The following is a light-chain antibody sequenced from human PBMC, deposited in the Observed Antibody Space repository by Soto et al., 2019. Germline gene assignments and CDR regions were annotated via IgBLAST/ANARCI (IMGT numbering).Light chain of an antibody. J-gene: IGLJ1*01. Sequence: QSVLTQPRSVSGSPGQSVTISCTGTSSDVGGYNYVSWYQQHLGKAPKLMIYGVNKRPSGVPDRFSGSKSGNTASLTISGLQAEDEADYYCCSYAGNYVYVFGGGTKVIVL. CDR3: CSYAGNYVYV. CDR2: GVN. CDR1: SSDVGGYNY. V-gene: IGLV2-11*01.